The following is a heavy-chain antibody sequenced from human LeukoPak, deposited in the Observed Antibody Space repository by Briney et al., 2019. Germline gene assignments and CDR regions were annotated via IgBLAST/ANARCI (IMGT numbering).Heavy chain of an antibody. D-gene: IGHD1-14*01. CDR2: IYYTGST. V-gene: IGHV4-59*01. J-gene: IGHJ4*02. Sequence: SETLSLTCTLSGGTMGTCYWTWLGQPPGKGLEWIGFIYYTGSTNYNPSLKSRVTISVDTSKNQFSLKLSSVTAADTAVYYCAGMRITTPTVRTLDYWGQGAWSPSPQ. CDR3: AGMRITTPTVRTLDY. CDR1: GGTMGTCY.